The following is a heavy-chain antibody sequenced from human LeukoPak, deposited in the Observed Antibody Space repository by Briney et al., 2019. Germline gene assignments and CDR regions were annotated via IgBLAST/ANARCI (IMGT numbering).Heavy chain of an antibody. Sequence: ASVKVSCMASGYTFTPYFIHWVRQAPGQGLEWMGIINPTGGSTTYTQKFQGRFTVTKDMSTSTVYMELSSLTSEVTAVYYCARDRVIVGGTATYNFDHWGQGTLVTVSS. CDR3: ARDRVIVGGTATYNFDH. D-gene: IGHD1-14*01. CDR1: GYTFTPYF. CDR2: INPTGGST. J-gene: IGHJ4*02. V-gene: IGHV1-46*01.